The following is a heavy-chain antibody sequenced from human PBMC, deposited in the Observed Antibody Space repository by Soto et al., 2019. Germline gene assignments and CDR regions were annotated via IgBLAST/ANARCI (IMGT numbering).Heavy chain of an antibody. Sequence: GGSISSGGYYWSWIRQHPGKGLEWIGYIYYSGSTYYNPSLKSRVTISVDTSKNQFSLKLSSVTAADTAVYYCARDSGSIVGATTTTNWFDPWGQGTLVTVSS. V-gene: IGHV4-31*02. J-gene: IGHJ5*02. CDR2: IYYSGST. CDR1: GGSISSGGYY. CDR3: ARDSGSIVGATTTTNWFDP. D-gene: IGHD1-26*01.